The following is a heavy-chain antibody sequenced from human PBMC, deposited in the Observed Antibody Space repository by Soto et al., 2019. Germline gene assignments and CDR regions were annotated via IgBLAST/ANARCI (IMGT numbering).Heavy chain of an antibody. CDR3: AREDIVVVPAARGNWFDP. J-gene: IGHJ5*02. CDR1: GDSVSSNSAA. V-gene: IGHV6-1*01. D-gene: IGHD2-2*01. CDR2: TYYRSKWYN. Sequence: PSQTLPPTCAIAGDSVSSNSAAWNWIRQSPSRGLEWLGRTYYRSKWYNDYAVSVKSRITINPDTSKNQFSLQLNSVTPEDTAVNYCAREDIVVVPAARGNWFDPWGQGTLVTVSS.